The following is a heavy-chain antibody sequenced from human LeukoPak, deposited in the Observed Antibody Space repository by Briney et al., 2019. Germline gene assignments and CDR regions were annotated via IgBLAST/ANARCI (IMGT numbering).Heavy chain of an antibody. V-gene: IGHV1-18*01. Sequence: ASVKVSCKASGYTFTSYGISWVRQAPGQGLEWMGWISAYNGNTNYAQKLQGRVTMTTDTSTSTAYMVLRSLRSDDTAVYYCARDRGYSYGYNYYYMDVWGKGTTVTVSS. D-gene: IGHD5-18*01. J-gene: IGHJ6*03. CDR2: ISAYNGNT. CDR3: ARDRGYSYGYNYYYMDV. CDR1: GYTFTSYG.